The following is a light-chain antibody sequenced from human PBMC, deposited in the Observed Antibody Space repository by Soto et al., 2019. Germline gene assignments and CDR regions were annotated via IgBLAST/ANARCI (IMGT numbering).Light chain of an antibody. V-gene: IGKV3-20*01. Sequence: EIVLMQSPGTLSLSPGEGATLSCRASQSVNSNYLAWYQQKPGQAPTVLIFDTSRRATGVPDRFSGSGSGTDFTLTISRLEPDDFAXYYCXQYGSSQFTFGPGTKVNIK. CDR1: QSVNSNY. CDR3: XQYGSSQFT. CDR2: DTS. J-gene: IGKJ3*01.